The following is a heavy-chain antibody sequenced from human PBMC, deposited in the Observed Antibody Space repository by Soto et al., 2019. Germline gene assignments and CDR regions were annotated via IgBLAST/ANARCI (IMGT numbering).Heavy chain of an antibody. CDR2: INHSGST. CDR1: GGSFSGYY. V-gene: IGHV4-34*01. D-gene: IGHD3-3*01. Sequence: QVQLQQWGAGLLKPSETLSLTCAVYGGSFSGYYWSWIRQPPGKGLEWIGEINHSGSTNYNPSLKSRVTISVDTSKNQFSLKLSSVTAADTAVYYGARDSFLGSSPFYYYGMDVWGQGTTVTVSS. CDR3: ARDSFLGSSPFYYYGMDV. J-gene: IGHJ6*02.